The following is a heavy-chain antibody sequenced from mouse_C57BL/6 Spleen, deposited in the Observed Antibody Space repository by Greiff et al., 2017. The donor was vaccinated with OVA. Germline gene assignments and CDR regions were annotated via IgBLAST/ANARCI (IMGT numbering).Heavy chain of an antibody. Sequence: EVHLVESGGGLVKPGGSLKLSCAASGFTFSDYGMHWVRQAPEKGLEWVAYISSGSSTIYYADTVKGRFTISRDNAKNTLFLQMTSLRSEDTAMYYCAKDYYGSSFEYYAMDYWGQGTSVTVSS. CDR2: ISSGSSTI. CDR1: GFTFSDYG. D-gene: IGHD1-1*01. V-gene: IGHV5-17*01. J-gene: IGHJ4*01. CDR3: AKDYYGSSFEYYAMDY.